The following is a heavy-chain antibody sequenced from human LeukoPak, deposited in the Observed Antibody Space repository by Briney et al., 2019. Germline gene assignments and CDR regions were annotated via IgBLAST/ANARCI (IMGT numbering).Heavy chain of an antibody. CDR2: ISSSSSYT. Sequence: PGGSLRLSCAASGFTFSDYYMSWIRQAPGKGLEGVSYISSSSSYTNYADSVKGRFTISRDNAKNSLYLQMNSLRAEDTAVYYCARDLDGVSFDYWGQGTLVTVSS. J-gene: IGHJ4*02. D-gene: IGHD1-1*01. CDR3: ARDLDGVSFDY. CDR1: GFTFSDYY. V-gene: IGHV3-11*06.